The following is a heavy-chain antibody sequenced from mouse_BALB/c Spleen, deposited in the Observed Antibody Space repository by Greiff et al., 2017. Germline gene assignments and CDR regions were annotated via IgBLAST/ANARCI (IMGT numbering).Heavy chain of an antibody. CDR1: GYTFTSYW. V-gene: IGHV1-69*02. CDR2: IDPSDSYT. CDR3: ARGKYGNYFDY. Sequence: VQLQQPGAELVKPGASVKLSCKASGYTFTSYWMHWVKQRPGQGLEWIGEIDPSDSYTNYNQKFKGKATLTVDKSSSTAYMQLSSLTSEDSAVYYCARGKYGNYFDYGGQGTTLTVSS. D-gene: IGHD2-10*02. J-gene: IGHJ2*01.